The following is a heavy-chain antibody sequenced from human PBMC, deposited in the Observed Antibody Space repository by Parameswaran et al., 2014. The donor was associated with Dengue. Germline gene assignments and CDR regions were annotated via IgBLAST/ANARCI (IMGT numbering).Heavy chain of an antibody. CDR2: ISAYNGNT. J-gene: IGHJ6*02. D-gene: IGHD3-10*01. Sequence: WVRQAPGQGLEWMGWISAYNGNTNYAQKLQGRVTMTTDTSTSTAYMELRSLRSDDTAVYYCARDYYGSGSTYYYYGMDVWGQGPRSPSP. CDR3: ARDYYGSGSTYYYYGMDV. V-gene: IGHV1-18*01.